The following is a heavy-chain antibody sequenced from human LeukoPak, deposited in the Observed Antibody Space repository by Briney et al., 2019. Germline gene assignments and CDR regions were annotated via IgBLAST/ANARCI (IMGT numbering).Heavy chain of an antibody. CDR1: GYTFTGYY. CDR3: ARDRITMVRGVIITHNWFDP. CDR2: INPSGGST. V-gene: IGHV1-46*01. Sequence: ASVKVSCKASGYTFTGYYMHWVRQAPGQGLEWMGIINPSGGSTSYAQKFQGRVTMTRDTSTSTVYMELSSLRSEDTAVYYCARDRITMVRGVIITHNWFDPWGQGTLVTVSS. D-gene: IGHD3-10*01. J-gene: IGHJ5*02.